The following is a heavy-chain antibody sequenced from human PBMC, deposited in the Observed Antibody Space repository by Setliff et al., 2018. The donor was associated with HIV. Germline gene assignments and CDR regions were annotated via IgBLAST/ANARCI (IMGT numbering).Heavy chain of an antibody. J-gene: IGHJ3*01. CDR1: GGSISSFNW. D-gene: IGHD3-22*01. CDR3: VRAGDYYDSTGARAGFDF. Sequence: SETLSLTCDVSGGSISSFNWWSWVRQSPGKGLEWIGEIYHTGSTNYSPSLKSRVTISVDKSKNQFSLRLNSVTAADTAVYYCVRAGDYYDSTGARAGFDFWGQGTRVTVSS. CDR2: IYHTGST. V-gene: IGHV4-4*02.